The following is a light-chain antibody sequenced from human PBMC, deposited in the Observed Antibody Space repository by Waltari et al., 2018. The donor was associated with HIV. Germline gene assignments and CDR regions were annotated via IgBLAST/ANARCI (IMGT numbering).Light chain of an antibody. V-gene: IGLV2-14*01. CDR3: SSYTSSGTLV. J-gene: IGLJ2*01. CDR2: EVG. Sequence: QSALTQPASVSGSPGQSITISCTGTSSDIGYFTYVPWYQQHPGRAPKLMIYEVGNRPSGVSNRFSGSKSDNTASLTVSGLQPEDEADYYCSSYTSSGTLVFGGGTRLTVL. CDR1: SSDIGYFTY.